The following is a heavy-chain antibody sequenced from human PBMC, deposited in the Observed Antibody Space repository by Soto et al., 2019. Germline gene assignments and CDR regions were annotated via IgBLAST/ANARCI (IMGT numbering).Heavy chain of an antibody. D-gene: IGHD2-21*01. V-gene: IGHV4-34*01. Sequence: TLPLTCAVYGGSFSGYYWSWIRQPPGKGLEWIGEINHSGSTNYNPSLKSRVTISVDTSKNQFSLKLSSVTAADTAVYYCASRRIVVVLRPFEPWGQGTLVTVSS. CDR3: ASRRIVVVLRPFEP. J-gene: IGHJ5*02. CDR2: INHSGST. CDR1: GGSFSGYY.